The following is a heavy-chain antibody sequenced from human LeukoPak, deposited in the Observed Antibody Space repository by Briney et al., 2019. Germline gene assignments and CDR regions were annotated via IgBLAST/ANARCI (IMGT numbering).Heavy chain of an antibody. CDR2: IYYSGST. V-gene: IGHV4-30-4*08. Sequence: PSETLSLTCTVSGGSISSGDYYWSWIRQPPGKGLEWIGYIYYSGSTYYNPSLKSRVTISVDTSRNQFSLKLSSVTAADTAVYYCVTTRAYGDYVVADYWGQGTLVTVSS. CDR3: VTTRAYGDYVVADY. D-gene: IGHD4-17*01. J-gene: IGHJ4*02. CDR1: GGSISSGDYY.